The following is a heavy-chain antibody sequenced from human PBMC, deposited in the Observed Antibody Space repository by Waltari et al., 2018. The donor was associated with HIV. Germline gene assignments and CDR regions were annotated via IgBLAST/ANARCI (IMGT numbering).Heavy chain of an antibody. Sequence: EVQLVESGGGLVQPGGSLRLSCAASGFPFSSYSMNWVRQAPGKGLEWVSYISSSSSTIYYADSVKGRFTISRDNAKNSLYLQMNSLRAEDTAVYYCARDRELTDYWGQGTLVTVSS. J-gene: IGHJ4*02. CDR2: ISSSSSTI. D-gene: IGHD1-7*01. V-gene: IGHV3-48*01. CDR3: ARDRELTDY. CDR1: GFPFSSYS.